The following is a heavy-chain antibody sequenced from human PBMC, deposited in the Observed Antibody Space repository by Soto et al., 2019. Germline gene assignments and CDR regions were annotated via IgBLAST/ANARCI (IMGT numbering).Heavy chain of an antibody. CDR1: GYTFTGYY. Sequence: ASVKVSCKASGYTFTGYYMHWVRQAPGQGLEWMGWINPNSGGTNYAQKFQGWVTMTRDTSIRTAYMELSRLRSDDTAVYYCARADYYGSGSYPDYYYYGMDVWGQGTTVTVSS. CDR2: INPNSGGT. D-gene: IGHD3-10*01. J-gene: IGHJ6*02. V-gene: IGHV1-2*04. CDR3: ARADYYGSGSYPDYYYYGMDV.